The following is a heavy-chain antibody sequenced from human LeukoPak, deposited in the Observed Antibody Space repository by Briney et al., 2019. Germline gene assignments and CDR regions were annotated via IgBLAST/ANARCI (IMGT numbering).Heavy chain of an antibody. CDR1: GFTFSDYY. CDR2: ISSSGSTI. V-gene: IGHV3-11*04. D-gene: IGHD5-18*01. CDR3: ARRIQLWAYFDY. Sequence: PGGSLGLSCAASGFTFSDYYMSWIRQAPGKGLEWVSYISSSGSTIYYADSVKGRFTISRDNAKNSLYLQMNSLRAEDTAVYYCARRIQLWAYFDYWGQGTLVTVSS. J-gene: IGHJ4*02.